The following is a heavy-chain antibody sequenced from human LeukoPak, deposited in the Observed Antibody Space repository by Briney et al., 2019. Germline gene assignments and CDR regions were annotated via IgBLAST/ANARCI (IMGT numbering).Heavy chain of an antibody. CDR2: IIPIFGTA. V-gene: IGHV1-69*01. J-gene: IGHJ5*02. D-gene: IGHD3-3*01. CDR3: ARGTVLRFLEWPS. Sequence: SVKVSCKASGGTFSSYAISWVRQAPGQGLEWMGGIIPIFGTANYAQKFQGRDTITADESTSTAYMELSSLRSEDTAVYYCARGTVLRFLEWPSWGQGTLVTVSS. CDR1: GGTFSSYA.